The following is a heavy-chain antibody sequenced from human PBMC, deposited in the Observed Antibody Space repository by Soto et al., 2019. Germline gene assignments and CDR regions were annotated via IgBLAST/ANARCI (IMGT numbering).Heavy chain of an antibody. CDR2: ISAYNGNT. V-gene: IGHV1-18*01. CDR3: ASLPVGYCSGGSCYEVGAFDI. D-gene: IGHD2-15*01. Sequence: GASVKVSCKASGYTFTSYGISWVRQAPGQGLEWMGWISAYNGNTNYAQKLKGRVTMTTDTSTSTDYMEQRSLRSDDTAVYYCASLPVGYCSGGSCYEVGAFDIWGQGTMVTVSS. J-gene: IGHJ3*02. CDR1: GYTFTSYG.